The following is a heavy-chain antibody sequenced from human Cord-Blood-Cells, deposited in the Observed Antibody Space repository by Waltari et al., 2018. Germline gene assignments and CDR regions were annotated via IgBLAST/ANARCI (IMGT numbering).Heavy chain of an antibody. CDR3: ARGELFFDY. Sequence: QVQLQQGGAGLVKPSENLSPTCAAYGGSFSGYYWSWIRQPPGKGLEWIGEINHSGSTNYNTSLKSRVTISVDTSKNQFSLKLSSVTAADTAVYYCARGELFFDYWGQGTLVTVSS. D-gene: IGHD1-26*01. CDR2: INHSGST. V-gene: IGHV4-34*01. J-gene: IGHJ4*02. CDR1: GGSFSGYY.